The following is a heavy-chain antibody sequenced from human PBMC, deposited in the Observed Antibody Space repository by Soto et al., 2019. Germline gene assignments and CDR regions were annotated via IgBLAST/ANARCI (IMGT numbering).Heavy chain of an antibody. V-gene: IGHV2-26*01. Sequence: QVTLKESGPVLVKPTEPLTLTCTVSGFSLSNARMGVSWIRQPPGKALEWLAHIFSNDEKSYTTSLKSRLTISKDTSKSQVVLTMTHMDPVDTATYYCARIPSPYGDYDQGWFDPWGQGTLVTVSS. CDR1: GFSLSNARMG. J-gene: IGHJ5*02. CDR3: ARIPSPYGDYDQGWFDP. CDR2: IFSNDEK. D-gene: IGHD4-17*01.